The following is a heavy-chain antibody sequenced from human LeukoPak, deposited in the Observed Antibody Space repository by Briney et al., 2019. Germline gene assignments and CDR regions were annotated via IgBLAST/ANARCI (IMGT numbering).Heavy chain of an antibody. V-gene: IGHV3-30*04. Sequence: GRSLRLSCAASGFTFGSYAMHWVRQAPGKGLEWVAVISYDGSNKYYADSVRGRFTISRDNSKNTLYLQMNSLRAEDTAVYYCASPVRVGTGAFDIWGQGTMVTVSS. CDR2: ISYDGSNK. J-gene: IGHJ3*02. CDR1: GFTFGSYA. CDR3: ASPVRVGTGAFDI. D-gene: IGHD2-8*02.